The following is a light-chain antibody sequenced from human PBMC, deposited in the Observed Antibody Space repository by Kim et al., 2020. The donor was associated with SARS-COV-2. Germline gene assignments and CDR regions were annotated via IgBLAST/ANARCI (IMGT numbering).Light chain of an antibody. CDR1: QSINTW. CDR2: RAS. V-gene: IGKV1-5*03. Sequence: DIQMTQSPSTLSASVGDRVTITCRASQSINTWLAWYQQKPGKVPVLLIHRASTLKSGVPSRFSGSGFGTEFTLTISSLQPDDFATYYCQQYNSYSPVTFGGGTKVDIK. J-gene: IGKJ4*01. CDR3: QQYNSYSPVT.